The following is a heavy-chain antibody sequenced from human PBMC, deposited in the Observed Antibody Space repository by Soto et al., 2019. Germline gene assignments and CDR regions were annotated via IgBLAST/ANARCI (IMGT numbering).Heavy chain of an antibody. Sequence: SETLSLTCTVSGGSISSYYWSWIRQPPGKGLEWIGYIYYSGGTNYNPSLKSRVTISVDTSKNQFSLKLSSMTAADTAVYYCARHSGGYDSSGYLDYWGQGTLVPVYS. CDR1: GGSISSYY. D-gene: IGHD3-22*01. J-gene: IGHJ4*02. V-gene: IGHV4-59*01. CDR2: IYYSGGT. CDR3: ARHSGGYDSSGYLDY.